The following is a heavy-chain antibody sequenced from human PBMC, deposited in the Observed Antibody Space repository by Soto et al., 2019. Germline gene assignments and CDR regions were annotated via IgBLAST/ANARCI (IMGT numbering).Heavy chain of an antibody. CDR3: ARERRDGYNFYFDY. CDR1: GGSISSYY. V-gene: IGHV4-59*01. Sequence: QVQLQESGPGLVKPSETLSLTCTVSGGSISSYYWSWIRQPPGKGLEWIGYIYYSGSTNYNPSLKSQVTISVDTSKNQFSLKLSSVTAADTAVYYCARERRDGYNFYFDYWGQGTLVTVSS. D-gene: IGHD5-12*01. CDR2: IYYSGST. J-gene: IGHJ4*02.